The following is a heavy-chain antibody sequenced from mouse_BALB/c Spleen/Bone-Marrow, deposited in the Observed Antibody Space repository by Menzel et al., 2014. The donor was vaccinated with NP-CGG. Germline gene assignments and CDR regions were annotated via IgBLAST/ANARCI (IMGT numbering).Heavy chain of an antibody. CDR2: IYPGDGDT. Sequence: VQRVESGPELVKPGASVKISCKASGYAFSSSWTNWVKQRPGQGLEWIGRIYPGDGDTKYNGKFKGKATLTADKSSSTAYMQLSSLTSVDSAVYFCARLRDAMDYWGQGTSVTVSS. D-gene: IGHD1-1*01. V-gene: IGHV1-82*01. CDR1: GYAFSSSW. J-gene: IGHJ4*01. CDR3: ARLRDAMDY.